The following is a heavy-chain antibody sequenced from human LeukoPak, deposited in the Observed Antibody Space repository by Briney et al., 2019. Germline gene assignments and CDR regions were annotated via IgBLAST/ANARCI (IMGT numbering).Heavy chain of an antibody. Sequence: PGGSLRLSCAASGFTFSSYAMSWVRQAPGKGLEWVSAISGSGGSTYYADSVKGRFTISRDNSKNTLYLQMNSLRAEDTAVYYCAKGGRRGSITIFGVVLDYWGQGTLVTVSS. CDR2: ISGSGGST. CDR3: AKGGRRGSITIFGVVLDY. J-gene: IGHJ4*02. V-gene: IGHV3-23*01. CDR1: GFTFSSYA. D-gene: IGHD3-3*01.